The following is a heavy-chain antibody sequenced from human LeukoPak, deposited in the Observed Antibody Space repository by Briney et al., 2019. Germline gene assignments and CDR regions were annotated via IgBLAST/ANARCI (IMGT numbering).Heavy chain of an antibody. CDR1: GFTFDDYG. J-gene: IGHJ6*02. CDR2: ISGSGDIT. Sequence: GGSLRLFCAASGFTFDDYGMSWVRQAPGKGLEWVSAISGSGDITYYADSVKGRFTISRDNSKNTLYLQMNSLRAEDTAVYYCVKYGADVWGQGTTVTVSS. D-gene: IGHD3-10*01. V-gene: IGHV3-23*01. CDR3: VKYGADV.